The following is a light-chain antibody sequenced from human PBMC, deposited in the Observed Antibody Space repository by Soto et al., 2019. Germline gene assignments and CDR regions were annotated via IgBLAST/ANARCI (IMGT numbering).Light chain of an antibody. J-gene: IGKJ3*01. CDR1: EDIADF. CDR3: QKYNSATFT. CDR2: GAS. V-gene: IGKV1-27*01. Sequence: DIQMTQSPSSLSASVGDRVTITCRANEDIADFLAWYQQKPWKVPKVLIYGASTLQSGVPSRFSGSGSGTDFTLSISSLQPEDVATYYCQKYNSATFTFGPGTRVNIK.